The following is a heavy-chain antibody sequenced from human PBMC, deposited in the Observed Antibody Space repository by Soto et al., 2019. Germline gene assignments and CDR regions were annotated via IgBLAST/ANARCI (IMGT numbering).Heavy chain of an antibody. CDR1: GGSISSSSYY. Sequence: ASETLSLTCTVSGGSISSSSYYWGWIRQPPGKGLEWIGSIYYSGSTYYNPSLKSRVTISVDTSKNQFSLKLSSVTAADTAVYYCARIPEYYYYGMDVWGQGTTVTVSS. V-gene: IGHV4-39*01. J-gene: IGHJ6*02. CDR2: IYYSGST. CDR3: ARIPEYYYYGMDV.